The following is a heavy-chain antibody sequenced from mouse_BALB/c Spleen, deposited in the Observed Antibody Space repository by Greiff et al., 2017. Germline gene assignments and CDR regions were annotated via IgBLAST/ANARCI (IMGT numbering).Heavy chain of an antibody. CDR1: GFTFSSYG. D-gene: IGHD1-1*01. CDR3: ARDNGNPAWFAY. V-gene: IGHV5-6-3*01. J-gene: IGHJ3*01. CDR2: INSNGGST. Sequence: DVQLVESGGGLVQPGGSLKLSCAASGFTFSSYGMSWVRQTPDKRLELVATINSNGGSTYYPDSVKGRFTISRDNAKNTLYLQMSSLKSEDTAMYYCARDNGNPAWFAYWGQGTLVTVSA.